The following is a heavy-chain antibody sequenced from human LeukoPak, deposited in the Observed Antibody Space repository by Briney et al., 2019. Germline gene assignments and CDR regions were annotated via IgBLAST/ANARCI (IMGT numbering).Heavy chain of an antibody. J-gene: IGHJ6*04. CDR2: IYNSGNT. V-gene: IGHV4-59*12. CDR1: GGSISDYY. CDR3: ARDIGSRI. D-gene: IGHD1-26*01. Sequence: SETPSLTCAVSGGSISDYYWTWIRQPPGKGLEWIGYIYNSGNTNYNPSLKSRASMSIDLFKNQFSLSLNSVTAADTAVFYCARDIGSRIWGKGTTVIVSS.